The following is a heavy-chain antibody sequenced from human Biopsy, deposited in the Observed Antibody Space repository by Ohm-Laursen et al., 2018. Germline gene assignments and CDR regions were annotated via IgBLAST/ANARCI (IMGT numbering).Heavy chain of an antibody. J-gene: IGHJ4*02. D-gene: IGHD2-8*01. V-gene: IGHV1-2*02. CDR3: ARDPLNGHKHFDY. CDR2: INCKTGAT. Sequence: SSVKVSCKASSYTFTDYNIHWMRQAPGQGLEWLGYINCKTGATNYAQKFQGTVTMTRDTSISTAYLALGSLRSADTTIYYCARDPLNGHKHFDYWGQGSLVTVSS. CDR1: SYTFTDYN.